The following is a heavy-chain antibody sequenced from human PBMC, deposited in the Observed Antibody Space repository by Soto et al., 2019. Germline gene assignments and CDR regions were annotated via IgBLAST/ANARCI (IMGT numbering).Heavy chain of an antibody. CDR2: ISGSGFKK. J-gene: IGHJ5*02. D-gene: IGHD1-26*01. CDR3: AKNQGVELVPLATVDWFDP. V-gene: IGHV3-23*01. CDR1: VFIFDNFG. Sequence: PGGSLRLSCAASVFIFDNFGMSWVRQAPGTGLEWISSISGSGFKKYYADSVKGRFTISRDNSKSTVYLELNNLSAEDTAVYHCAKNQGVELVPLATVDWFDPWGQGSVVTVSS.